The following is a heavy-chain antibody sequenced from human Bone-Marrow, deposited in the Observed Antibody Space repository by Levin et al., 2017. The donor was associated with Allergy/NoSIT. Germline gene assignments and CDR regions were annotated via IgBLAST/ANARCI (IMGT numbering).Heavy chain of an antibody. V-gene: IGHV3-53*01. Sequence: PGGSLRLSCAASGFTVRNNYMSWVRQAPGKGLEGVSIIYSGGDTYYTDSVKGRFTISRDSSKNTLYLQMNSLRADDTAVYYCATSPTSGYWGQGTLVTVAS. CDR3: ATSPTSGY. J-gene: IGHJ4*02. CDR2: IYSGGDT. CDR1: GFTVRNNY.